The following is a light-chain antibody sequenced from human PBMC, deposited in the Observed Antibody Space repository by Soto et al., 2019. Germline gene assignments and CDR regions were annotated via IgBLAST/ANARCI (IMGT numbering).Light chain of an antibody. CDR2: DVS. CDR3: ISYTTISTYV. CDR1: SSDVDGYNY. Sequence: QSLLTQPASVSGSPGQSIAISCTGTSSDVDGYNYVSWYQHHPGKAPKLMIYDVSSRPSGVSNRFSGSKSGNTASLTISGLQAEDEADYYCISYTTISTYVFGTGTKVPVL. J-gene: IGLJ1*01. V-gene: IGLV2-14*03.